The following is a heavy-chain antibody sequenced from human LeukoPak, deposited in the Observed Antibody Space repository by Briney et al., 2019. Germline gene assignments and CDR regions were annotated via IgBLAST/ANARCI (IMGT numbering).Heavy chain of an antibody. CDR3: ARGSRFGVVERDAFDI. CDR1: GFTFSSYG. J-gene: IGHJ3*02. V-gene: IGHV3-23*01. CDR2: ISGSAGST. Sequence: GGSLRLSCAASGFTFSSYGMSWVRQAPGKGLEWVSVISGSAGSTYYADSVKGRFTISRDNSKNTLYLQMNSLRAEDTAVYYCARGSRFGVVERDAFDIWGQGTMVTVSS. D-gene: IGHD3-3*01.